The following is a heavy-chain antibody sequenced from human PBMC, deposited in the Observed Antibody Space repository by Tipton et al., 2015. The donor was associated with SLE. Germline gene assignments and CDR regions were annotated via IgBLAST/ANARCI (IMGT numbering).Heavy chain of an antibody. CDR3: ARAGGGDSNWFDP. CDR1: GGSISSSSYY. V-gene: IGHV4-39*07. CDR2: IYYSGST. Sequence: TLSLTCTVSGGSISSSSYYWGWIRQPPWKGLEWIGSIYYSGSTYYNPSLKSRVTISVDTSKNQFSLKLSSVTAADTAVYYCARAGGGDSNWFDPWGQGTLVTVSS. J-gene: IGHJ5*02. D-gene: IGHD2-21*01.